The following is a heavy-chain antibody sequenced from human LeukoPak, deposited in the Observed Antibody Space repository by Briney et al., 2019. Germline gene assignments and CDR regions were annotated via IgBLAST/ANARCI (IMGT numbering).Heavy chain of an antibody. D-gene: IGHD3-22*01. V-gene: IGHV1-46*01. J-gene: IGHJ3*02. CDR3: ARGDSRRAFDI. Sequence: ASVKVSCKASGYTFTRYYIHWVRQAPGQGLEWMGIINPSVGNTNYAQTFQGRVTMTRDTSTSTVYMELSSLRSEDTAVYYCARGDSRRAFDIWGEGTLATVSS. CDR1: GYTFTRYY. CDR2: INPSVGNT.